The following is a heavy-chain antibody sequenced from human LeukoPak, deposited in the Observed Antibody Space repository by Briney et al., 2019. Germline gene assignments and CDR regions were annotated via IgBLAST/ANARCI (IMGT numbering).Heavy chain of an antibody. CDR2: INPNSGAI. D-gene: IGHD1-14*01. CDR1: GYTFTDYY. V-gene: IGHV1-2*06. CDR3: EGPIDHNS. Sequence: ASVKVSCKASGYTFTDYYMHWVRQAPGQGLEWMGRINPNSGAIEYAQKFQGRVTLTRDTSISTAYMELSGLRSDDTAVYYCEGPIDHNSWRQGTLVTVSS. J-gene: IGHJ4*02.